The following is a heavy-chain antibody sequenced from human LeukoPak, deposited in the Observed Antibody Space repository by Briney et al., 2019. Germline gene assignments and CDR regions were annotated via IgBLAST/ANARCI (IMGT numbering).Heavy chain of an antibody. CDR2: ISSSSSTI. J-gene: IGHJ6*03. V-gene: IGHV3-48*01. CDR3: ARDYGSSPYYYYYYYMDV. D-gene: IGHD4-17*01. CDR1: GFTFDDYA. Sequence: GGSLRLSCAASGFTFDDYAMHWVRQAPGKGLEWVSYISSSSSTIYYADSVKGRFTISRDNAKNSLYLQMNSLRAEDTAVYYCARDYGSSPYYYYYYYMDVWGKGTTVTVSS.